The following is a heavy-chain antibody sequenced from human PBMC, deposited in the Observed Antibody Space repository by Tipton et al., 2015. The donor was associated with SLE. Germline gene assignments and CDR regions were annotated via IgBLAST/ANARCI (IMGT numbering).Heavy chain of an antibody. J-gene: IGHJ4*02. CDR1: DGSLSNYY. Sequence: TLSLTCAVHDGSLSNYYWSWFRRPPGRGLEWIGEITRRGKTNYNPSLKSRVTISVDTSKNQFSLNLRSVTAADTAVYYCARHDYNDYYLDYWGQGTLVTVSS. V-gene: IGHV4-34*01. CDR2: ITRRGKT. D-gene: IGHD4-11*01. CDR3: ARHDYNDYYLDY.